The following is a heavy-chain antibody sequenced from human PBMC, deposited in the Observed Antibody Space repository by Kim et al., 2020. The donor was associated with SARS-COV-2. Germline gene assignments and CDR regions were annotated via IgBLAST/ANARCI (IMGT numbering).Heavy chain of an antibody. J-gene: IGHJ6*02. CDR3: TREGSGEMDV. V-gene: IGHV3-49*02. D-gene: IGHD3-10*01. CDR2: T. Sequence: TEYAASVKGRFTISRDDSKRIAYLQMNSLKIEDTAVYYCTREGSGEMDVWGQGTTVTVSS.